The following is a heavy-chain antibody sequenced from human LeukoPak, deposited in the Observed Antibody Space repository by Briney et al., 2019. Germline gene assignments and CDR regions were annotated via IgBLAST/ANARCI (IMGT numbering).Heavy chain of an antibody. D-gene: IGHD3-16*01. Sequence: PGGSLRLSCAASGFTFSGFWMHWVRQAPGKGLVWVSRIDGDGGSTAYADSVKGRFTISRDNARNTLHLQMISLRAEDPAVYYCARTMTGGFFDFWGQGTLVTVSS. V-gene: IGHV3-74*03. CDR1: GFTFSGFW. J-gene: IGHJ4*02. CDR3: ARTMTGGFFDF. CDR2: IDGDGGST.